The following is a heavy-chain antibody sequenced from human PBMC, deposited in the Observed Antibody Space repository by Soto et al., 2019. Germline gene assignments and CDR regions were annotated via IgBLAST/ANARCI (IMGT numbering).Heavy chain of an antibody. CDR2: IYYSGST. CDR1: GGSISSSSYY. Sequence: QLQLQASGPGLVKPSETLSLTCTVSGGSISSSSYYWGWIRQPPVNGLEWIGSIYYSGSTYYNPFLKSRVSKSVDTAKNQVSMRLRSVTAADTAVYYCARRHKYCSGGSCLDAFEIWGQGTMVTVSS. V-gene: IGHV4-39*01. CDR3: ARRHKYCSGGSCLDAFEI. D-gene: IGHD2-15*01. J-gene: IGHJ3*02.